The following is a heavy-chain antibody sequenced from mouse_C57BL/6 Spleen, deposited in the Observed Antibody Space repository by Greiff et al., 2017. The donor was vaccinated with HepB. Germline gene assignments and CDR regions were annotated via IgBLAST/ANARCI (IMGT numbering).Heavy chain of an antibody. J-gene: IGHJ1*03. CDR1: GYAFSSYW. CDR2: IYPGDGDT. V-gene: IGHV1-80*01. D-gene: IGHD1-1*01. Sequence: QVQLQQSGAELVKPGASVKISCKASGYAFSSYWMNWVKQRPGKGLEWIGQIYPGDGDTNYNGKFKGKATLTADKSSSTAYMPVSSLTSDDSAVYFCARVGTTAVATGWYFDVWGTGTTVTVSS. CDR3: ARVGTTAVATGWYFDV.